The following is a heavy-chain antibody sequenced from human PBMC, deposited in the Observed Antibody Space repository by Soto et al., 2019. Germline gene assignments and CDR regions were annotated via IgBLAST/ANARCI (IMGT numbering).Heavy chain of an antibody. CDR1: GFNVNTYP. D-gene: IGHD3-9*01. Sequence: ESGGGLIQPGGSLRLSCAASGFNVNTYPMIWLRQAPGKGLEWVSAISSTGKSTEYADSVKGRFTISRDSSNNTLYLQMDSLRADDTAVYYCAKEFYEIFTVDHWGQGTLVTVSS. J-gene: IGHJ4*02. CDR2: ISSTGKST. V-gene: IGHV3-23*01. CDR3: AKEFYEIFTVDH.